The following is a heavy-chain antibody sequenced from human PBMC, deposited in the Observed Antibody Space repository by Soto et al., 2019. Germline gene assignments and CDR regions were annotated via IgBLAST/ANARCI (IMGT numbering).Heavy chain of an antibody. CDR2: ISYDGSNK. CDR1: GFTFSSYA. D-gene: IGHD1-1*01. V-gene: IGHV3-30-3*01. CDR3: ARGFQRYYFDY. Sequence: GWSLRLSCAASGFTFSSYAMHLVRQAPGKGLEWVAVISYDGSNKYYADSVKGRFTISRDNSKNTLYLQMKSLRAEDTAVYYCARGFQRYYFDYWGEGTLVTVSS. J-gene: IGHJ4*02.